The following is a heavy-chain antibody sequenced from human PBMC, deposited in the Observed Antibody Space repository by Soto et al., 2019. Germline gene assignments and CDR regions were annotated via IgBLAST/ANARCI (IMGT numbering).Heavy chain of an antibody. CDR3: ARDGYDGSGSPYPAY. V-gene: IGHV4-61*08. D-gene: IGHD3-10*01. CDR1: GGSISSVDYY. J-gene: IGHJ4*02. CDR2: IYYLGST. Sequence: SETLSLTCTVSGGSISSVDYYWIWIRHSPGKGLEWIGYIYYLGSTDYNPSLKSRVTISVDTSKRQFSLRLTSVTAADTAVYYCARDGYDGSGSPYPAYWGPGTQVTVSS.